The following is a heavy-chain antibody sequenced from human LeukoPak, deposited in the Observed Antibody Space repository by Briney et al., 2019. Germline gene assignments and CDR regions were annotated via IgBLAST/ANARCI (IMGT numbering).Heavy chain of an antibody. Sequence: GESLKISCKGSGYSFTSLWIGWVRQTPEEGLEWMGIICPGDSQIKYSSSFQGQVTISVDKPISTAYLQWSSLKASDTAIYYCARHVASSTWSTFDYWGQGTPVTVSS. CDR1: GYSFTSLW. CDR3: ARHVASSTWSTFDY. J-gene: IGHJ4*02. D-gene: IGHD6-13*01. CDR2: ICPGDSQI. V-gene: IGHV5-51*01.